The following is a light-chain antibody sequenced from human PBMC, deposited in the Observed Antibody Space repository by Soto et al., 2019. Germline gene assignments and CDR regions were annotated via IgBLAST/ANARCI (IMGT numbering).Light chain of an antibody. CDR2: DDN. CDR1: SANIGGNS. V-gene: IGLV1-51*01. CDR3: GSWDSSLSAYV. Sequence: SVLTKPPSVSAAPGQKVTSSGSGSSANIGGNSVSWYQQLPGTAPKLLIYDDNKRPSGIPDRFSGSKSGTSATLGITGFQTGDEADYYCGSWDSSLSAYVFGTGTKVTVL. J-gene: IGLJ1*01.